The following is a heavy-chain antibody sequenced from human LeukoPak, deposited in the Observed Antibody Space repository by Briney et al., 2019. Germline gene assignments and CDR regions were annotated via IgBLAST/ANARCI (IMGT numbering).Heavy chain of an antibody. CDR2: IRYDGSNK. V-gene: IGHV3-30*02. Sequence: GGSLRLSCAASGFTFSSYGMHWVRQAPGKGLEWVVFIRYDGSNKYYADSVKARFTVSRDNSKNTLYLQMNSLRAEDTAVYYCAKLTVVDTEIDYWGQGTLVTVSS. CDR3: AKLTVVDTEIDY. D-gene: IGHD5-18*01. CDR1: GFTFSSYG. J-gene: IGHJ4*02.